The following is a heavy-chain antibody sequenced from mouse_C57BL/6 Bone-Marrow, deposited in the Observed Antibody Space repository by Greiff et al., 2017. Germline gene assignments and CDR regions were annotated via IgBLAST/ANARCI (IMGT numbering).Heavy chain of an antibody. Sequence: VQVVESGPGLVQPSQSLSITCTVSGFSLTSYGVHWVRQSPGKGLEWLGVIWSGGSTDYNAAFISRLSISKDNSKSQVFFKMNSLQADDTAIYYCARPYYDYDYAMDYWGQGTSVTVSS. CDR3: ARPYYDYDYAMDY. CDR1: GFSLTSYG. CDR2: IWSGGST. V-gene: IGHV2-2*01. D-gene: IGHD2-4*01. J-gene: IGHJ4*01.